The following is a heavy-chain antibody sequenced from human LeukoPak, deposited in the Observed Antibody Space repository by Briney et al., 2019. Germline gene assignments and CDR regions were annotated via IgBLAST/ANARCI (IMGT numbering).Heavy chain of an antibody. Sequence: GGYLRLSCAASGFAFSSYWMHWVRQAPGKGLVWVSRINSDGSSTTYADSVKGRFTISRDNAKNTLYLQMNSLRAENTAVYYCARGRSYFSYFEYWGQGTLVTVSS. CDR1: GFAFSSYW. V-gene: IGHV3-74*01. D-gene: IGHD1-26*01. CDR3: ARGRSYFSYFEY. CDR2: INSDGSST. J-gene: IGHJ4*02.